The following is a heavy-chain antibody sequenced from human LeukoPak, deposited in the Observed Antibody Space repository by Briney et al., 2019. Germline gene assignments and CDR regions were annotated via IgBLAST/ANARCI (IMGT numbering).Heavy chain of an antibody. D-gene: IGHD3-10*01. CDR2: IIPILGIA. CDR3: ARRSGSYMRDY. CDR1: GGTFSSYT. J-gene: IGHJ4*02. Sequence: ASVKVSCKASGGTFSSYTIGWVRQAPGQGLEWMGRIIPILGIANYAQKFQGRVTITADKSTSTAYMELSSLRSEDTAVYYCARRSGSYMRDYWGQGTLVTVSS. V-gene: IGHV1-69*02.